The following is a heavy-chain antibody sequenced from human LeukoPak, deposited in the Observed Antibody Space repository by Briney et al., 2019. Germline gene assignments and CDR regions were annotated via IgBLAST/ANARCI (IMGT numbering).Heavy chain of an antibody. CDR3: ARDRLRLRYFDWSYGMDV. CDR1: GGSISSYY. J-gene: IGHJ6*02. V-gene: IGHV4-59*01. D-gene: IGHD3-9*01. Sequence: PSETLSLTCTVSGGSISSYYWSWIRQRPGKGLEWIGYIYYSGSANYNPSLKSRVTISVDTSKNQFSLKLSSVTAADTAVYYCARDRLRLRYFDWSYGMDVWGQGTTVTVSS. CDR2: IYYSGSA.